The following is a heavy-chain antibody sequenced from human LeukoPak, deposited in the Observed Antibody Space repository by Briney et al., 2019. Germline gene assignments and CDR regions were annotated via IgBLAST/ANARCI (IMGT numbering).Heavy chain of an antibody. Sequence: ASVKVSCKASGYTFTNYYMHWVRLAPGQGLEWMGIINPTGTSTSYAQNLQGRVIMTRDTSTSTVYMELTSLRSEDTAVYYCARENGAYCGGDCFPDYFDLWGRGTLVTVSS. CDR1: GYTFTNYY. CDR2: INPTGTST. V-gene: IGHV1-46*01. D-gene: IGHD2-21*02. CDR3: ARENGAYCGGDCFPDYFDL. J-gene: IGHJ4*02.